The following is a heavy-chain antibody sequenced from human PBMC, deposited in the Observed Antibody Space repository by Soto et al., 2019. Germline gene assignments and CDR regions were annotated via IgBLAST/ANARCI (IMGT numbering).Heavy chain of an antibody. CDR3: ARDGFYGSGSYYPLKTNWFDP. V-gene: IGHV3-33*01. Sequence: GGSLRLSFAASGFTFSSYGMHWVRQAPGKGLEWVAVIWDDGSNKYYADSVKGRFTISRDNSKNTLYLQMNSLRAEDTAVYYCARDGFYGSGSYYPLKTNWFDPWGQGTLVTVSS. CDR1: GFTFSSYG. D-gene: IGHD3-10*01. J-gene: IGHJ5*02. CDR2: IWDDGSNK.